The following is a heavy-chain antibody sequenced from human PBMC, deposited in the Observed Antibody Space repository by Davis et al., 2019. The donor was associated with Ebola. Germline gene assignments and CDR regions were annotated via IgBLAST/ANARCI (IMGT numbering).Heavy chain of an antibody. V-gene: IGHV3-21*01. Sequence: GESLKISCAASGFTFSRYSMNWVRQAPGKGLEWVSSISSSSSYIYYADSLKGRFTISRDNAKNSLYLQINSLRAEDTAVYYCARDPTRTYYDFWSGSSDYYYGMDVWGQGTTVTVSS. CDR1: GFTFSRYS. CDR2: ISSSSSYI. J-gene: IGHJ6*02. D-gene: IGHD3-3*01. CDR3: ARDPTRTYYDFWSGSSDYYYGMDV.